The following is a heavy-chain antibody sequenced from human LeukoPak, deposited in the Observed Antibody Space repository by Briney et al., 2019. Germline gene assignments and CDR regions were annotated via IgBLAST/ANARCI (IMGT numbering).Heavy chain of an antibody. J-gene: IGHJ3*02. CDR1: GFTFSSYA. CDR3: AKPYYYDSSGYEHDAFDI. CDR2: ISGSGGST. Sequence: GGSLRLSCAASGFTFSSYAMSWVRQAPGKGLEWVSAISGSGGSTYYADSVKGRFTISRDNSKNTLYLQMNSLRAEDTAVYYCAKPYYYDSSGYEHDAFDIWGQGTMATVSS. D-gene: IGHD3-22*01. V-gene: IGHV3-23*01.